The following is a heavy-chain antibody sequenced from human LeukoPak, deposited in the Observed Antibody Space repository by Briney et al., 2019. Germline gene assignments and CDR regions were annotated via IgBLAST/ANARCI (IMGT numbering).Heavy chain of an antibody. Sequence: GGSLRLSCAASGFTFSSYGMHWVRQAPGKGLEWVAVISYDGSNKYYADSVKGRFTISRDNSKNTLYLQMNSLRAEDTAVYYCAKDLRVVRASNWFDPWGQGTLVTVSS. CDR1: GFTFSSYG. V-gene: IGHV3-30*18. D-gene: IGHD4-23*01. CDR3: AKDLRVVRASNWFDP. J-gene: IGHJ5*02. CDR2: ISYDGSNK.